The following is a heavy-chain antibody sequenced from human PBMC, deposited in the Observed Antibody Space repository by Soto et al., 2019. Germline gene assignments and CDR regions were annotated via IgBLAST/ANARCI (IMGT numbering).Heavy chain of an antibody. J-gene: IGHJ3*02. Sequence: ASVKVSCKASGYTFTSYDINCVRQATGQGLEWMGWMNPNSGNTGYAQKFQGRVTMTRNTSISTAYMELSSLRSEDTAVYYCARAGRAFGGAFDIWGQGTMVTVSS. CDR2: MNPNSGNT. CDR1: GYTFTSYD. CDR3: ARAGRAFGGAFDI. V-gene: IGHV1-8*01. D-gene: IGHD3-10*01.